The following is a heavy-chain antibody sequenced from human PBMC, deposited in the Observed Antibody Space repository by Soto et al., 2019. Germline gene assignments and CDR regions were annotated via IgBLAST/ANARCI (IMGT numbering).Heavy chain of an antibody. CDR1: GGTFSSYA. J-gene: IGHJ4*02. D-gene: IGHD1-1*01. V-gene: IGHV1-69*13. CDR2: IIPIFGTA. Sequence: ASVKVSCKASGGTFSSYAISWVRQAPGQGLEWMGGIIPIFGTANYAQKFQGRVTITADESTSTAYMELSSLRSEDTAVYYCARDLSRAGTTATVGYWGQGTLVTVSS. CDR3: ARDLSRAGTTATVGY.